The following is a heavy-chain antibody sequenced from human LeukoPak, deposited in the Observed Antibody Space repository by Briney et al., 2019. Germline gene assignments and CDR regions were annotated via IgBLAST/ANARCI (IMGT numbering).Heavy chain of an antibody. Sequence: SETLSLTCTVSGGSISSSTYHWGWIRQPPGKGLGWIGSIFFSGSTYYNPSLKSRVTISVDTSKNQFSLRLSSVTAADTAVYYCARHGIDVLLKDYYFDYWGQGTRVTVSS. D-gene: IGHD3-16*01. CDR1: GGSISSSTYH. J-gene: IGHJ4*02. CDR3: ARHGIDVLLKDYYFDY. CDR2: IFFSGST. V-gene: IGHV4-39*01.